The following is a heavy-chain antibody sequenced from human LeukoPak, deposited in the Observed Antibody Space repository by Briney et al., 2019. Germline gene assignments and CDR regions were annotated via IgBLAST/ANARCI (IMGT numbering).Heavy chain of an antibody. CDR1: GYTFTGYY. D-gene: IGHD6-13*01. CDR2: INPNSGST. Sequence: GASVKVSCKASGYTFTGYYMNWVRQAPGQGLEWMGWINPNSGSTIYAQKFQGRVTMTRDTSTSTVYMELSSLRSEDTAVYYCARGGSSSWHLYYYYMDVWGKGTTVTISS. V-gene: IGHV1-2*02. J-gene: IGHJ6*03. CDR3: ARGGSSSWHLYYYYMDV.